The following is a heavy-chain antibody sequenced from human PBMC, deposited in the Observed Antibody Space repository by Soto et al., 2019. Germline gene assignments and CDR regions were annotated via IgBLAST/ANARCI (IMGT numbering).Heavy chain of an antibody. D-gene: IGHD3-9*01. CDR3: AQGRGLVSPHY. Sequence: GGSLRLSCAASGFTFRDYGMNWVRQAPGRGLEWVAYISSSSRNTYNADSVKGRFTISRDNSKNTMFLQINSLRAEDTAVYYCAQGRGLVSPHYWGQGTLVTVSS. J-gene: IGHJ4*02. CDR1: GFTFRDYG. V-gene: IGHV3-48*01. CDR2: ISSSSRNT.